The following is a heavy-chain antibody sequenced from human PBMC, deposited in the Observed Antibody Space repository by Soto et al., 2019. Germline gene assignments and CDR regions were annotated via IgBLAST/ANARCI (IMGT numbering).Heavy chain of an antibody. Sequence: QVQLVESGGGVVQPGRSPRLSCAASGFPFSYHALNWVRQAPGKGLEWVAVISYDGDNKYIAEAVKGRLTISRDNPKNTVSLQMNSLRTEDTAMYFCARGTTSAAFSVMDVWGQGTTVTVSS. CDR1: GFPFSYHA. CDR2: ISYDGDNK. CDR3: ARGTTSAAFSVMDV. V-gene: IGHV3-30-3*01. D-gene: IGHD2-2*01. J-gene: IGHJ6*02.